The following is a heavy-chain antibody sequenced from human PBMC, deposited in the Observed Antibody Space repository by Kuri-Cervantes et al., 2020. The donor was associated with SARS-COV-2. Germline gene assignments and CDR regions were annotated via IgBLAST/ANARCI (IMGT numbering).Heavy chain of an antibody. CDR3: ARGRPPIYLGYCSSTSCHRCYFDY. CDR1: GGSFSGYY. V-gene: IGHV4-34*01. D-gene: IGHD2-2*01. J-gene: IGHJ4*02. Sequence: GSLRLSCAVYGGSFSGYYWSWIRQPPGKGLEWIGEINHSGSTNYNPSLKSRVTISVDTSKNQFSLKLSSVTAADTAVYYCARGRPPIYLGYCSSTSCHRCYFDYWGQGTLVTVSS. CDR2: INHSGST.